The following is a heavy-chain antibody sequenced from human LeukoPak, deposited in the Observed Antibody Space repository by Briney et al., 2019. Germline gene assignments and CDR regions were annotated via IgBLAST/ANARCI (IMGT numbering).Heavy chain of an antibody. CDR2: INTDGSST. Sequence: GGSLRLSCAASGFTFSYYWMHWVRQAPGKGLVWVSRINTDGSSTTYADSVKGRFTISRDGSRNTLYLQMNSLRGDDTAVYYCAKDVGKWESLHFFDYWGQGTLVTVSS. V-gene: IGHV3-74*01. D-gene: IGHD1-26*01. CDR1: GFTFSYYW. CDR3: AKDVGKWESLHFFDY. J-gene: IGHJ4*02.